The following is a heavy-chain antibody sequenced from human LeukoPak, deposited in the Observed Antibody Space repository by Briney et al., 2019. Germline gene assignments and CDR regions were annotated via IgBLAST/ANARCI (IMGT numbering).Heavy chain of an antibody. V-gene: IGHV3-30*18. D-gene: IGHD6-13*01. Sequence: QSGGSLRLSCAASGITLSSYEMNWVRQAPGKGLDWVAVIASDGRDKHFADSVKGRFTISRDNSKNTLYLEMNSLRAEDTAVYYCAKDTAPKAAAYYFAYWGQGTLVTVSS. CDR1: GITLSSYE. CDR3: AKDTAPKAAAYYFAY. J-gene: IGHJ4*02. CDR2: IASDGRDK.